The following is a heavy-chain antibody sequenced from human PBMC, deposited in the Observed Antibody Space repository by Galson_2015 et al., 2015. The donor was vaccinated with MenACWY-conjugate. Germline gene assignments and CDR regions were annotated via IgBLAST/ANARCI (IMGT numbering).Heavy chain of an antibody. J-gene: IGHJ1*01. D-gene: IGHD4-23*01. Sequence: SLRLSCAASGFTFSSYSMNWVRQAPGKGLEWVSSISSSSSYIYYADSVKGRFTISRDNAKNSLYLQMNSLRAGDTAVYYCASVNTVVTNHRESQHWGQGTLVTVSS. CDR3: ASVNTVVTNHRESQH. CDR1: GFTFSSYS. CDR2: ISSSSSYI. V-gene: IGHV3-21*01.